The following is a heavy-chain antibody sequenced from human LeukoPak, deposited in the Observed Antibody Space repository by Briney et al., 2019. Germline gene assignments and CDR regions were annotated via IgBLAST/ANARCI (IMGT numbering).Heavy chain of an antibody. D-gene: IGHD2-21*02. J-gene: IGHJ4*02. CDR2: ISTCSGNT. Sequence: ASVKVSCKASGYTLTSYGISWVRQAPGQGLEWMGWISTCSGNTNYAQKLQGRITMTIETSTSTAYMELRSLRSDDTAVYYCARGGSRVVTYGNFDYWGQGTLVTVSS. CDR1: GYTLTSYG. CDR3: ARGGSRVVTYGNFDY. V-gene: IGHV1-18*01.